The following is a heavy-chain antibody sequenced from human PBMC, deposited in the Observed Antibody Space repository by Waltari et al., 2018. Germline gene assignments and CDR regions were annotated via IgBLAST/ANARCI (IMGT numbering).Heavy chain of an antibody. D-gene: IGHD6-13*01. V-gene: IGHV1-69*13. J-gene: IGHJ3*02. CDR2: IIPIFGTA. Sequence: QVQLVQSGAEVKKPGSSVKVSCKASGGTFSSYAISWVRQAPGQGLEWMGRIIPIFGTAIYAQKFQVRVTITADKSTSTAYMELSSLRSEDTAVYYCRGSSSWYEWAVDAFDIWGQGTMVTVSS. CDR1: GGTFSSYA. CDR3: RGSSSWYEWAVDAFDI.